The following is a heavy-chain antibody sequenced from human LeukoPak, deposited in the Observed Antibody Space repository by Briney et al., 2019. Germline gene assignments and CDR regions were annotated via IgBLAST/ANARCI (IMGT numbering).Heavy chain of an antibody. V-gene: IGHV1-69*04. D-gene: IGHD6-13*01. Sequence: ASVKVSCKASGGTFSSYAISWVRQAAGQGLEWMGRIIPILGIANYAQKFQGRVTITADKSTSTASMELSSLRSEDTAVYYCARDLSSSWYCGMDVWGQGTTVTVSS. CDR1: GGTFSSYA. J-gene: IGHJ6*02. CDR3: ARDLSSSWYCGMDV. CDR2: IIPILGIA.